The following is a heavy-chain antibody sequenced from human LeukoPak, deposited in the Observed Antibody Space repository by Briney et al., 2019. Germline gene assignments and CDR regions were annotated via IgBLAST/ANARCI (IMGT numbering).Heavy chain of an antibody. V-gene: IGHV1-18*01. J-gene: IGHJ4*02. CDR2: ISAYNGKT. CDR1: GYTLTSYG. D-gene: IGHD4-17*01. CDR3: ARASFYGGNSGKDY. Sequence: ASVKVSCKASGYTLTSYGISWVRQAPGQGLEWLGWISAYNGKTNYAQKVQGRVTMTPDTSTSTAYMELRSLRSDDTAVYYCARASFYGGNSGKDYWGQGTLVTVSS.